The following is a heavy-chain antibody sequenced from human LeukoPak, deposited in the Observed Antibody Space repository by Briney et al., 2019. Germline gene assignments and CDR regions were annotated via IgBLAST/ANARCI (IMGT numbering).Heavy chain of an antibody. D-gene: IGHD6-19*01. CDR3: ASPLAVAEPYYYGMDV. J-gene: IGHJ6*02. CDR2: VSAYNGNT. V-gene: IGHV1-18*01. CDR1: GYTFTSYG. Sequence: ASVKVSCKASGYTFTSYGISWVRQAPGQGLEWMGWVSAYNGNTNYAQKLQGRVTMTTDTSTSTAYMELRSLRSDDTAVYYCASPLAVAEPYYYGMDVWGQGATVTVSS.